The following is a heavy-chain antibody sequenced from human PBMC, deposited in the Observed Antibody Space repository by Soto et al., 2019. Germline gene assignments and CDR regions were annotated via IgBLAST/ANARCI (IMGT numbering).Heavy chain of an antibody. CDR1: GGSISSYY. CDR2: IYYSGSS. CDR3: ARVQSGWYFY. Sequence: SETLYLTCTVSGGSISSYYWNWIRRPPGKGLEWIGYIYYSGSSNYNPSLKSRVTISVDTSKNQFSLKLSSVTAADTAVYYCARVQSGWYFYWGQGTLVTSPQ. V-gene: IGHV4-59*01. D-gene: IGHD6-19*01. J-gene: IGHJ4*02.